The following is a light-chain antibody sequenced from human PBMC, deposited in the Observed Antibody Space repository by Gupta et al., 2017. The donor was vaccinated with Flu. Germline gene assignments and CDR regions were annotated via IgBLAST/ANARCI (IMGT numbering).Light chain of an antibody. CDR1: HSISRN. CDR2: GAS. J-gene: IGKJ1*01. CDR3: QQDNNWPGT. V-gene: IGKV3D-15*01. Sequence: ETVVTQSPATLSVSPGERASLSCRASHSISRNLAWYRQKPGQAPRLLIYGASVRASGIPARISGSGAGTEFTLTISSLQSEDFAVYFCQQDNNWPGTFGQGTMVEIK.